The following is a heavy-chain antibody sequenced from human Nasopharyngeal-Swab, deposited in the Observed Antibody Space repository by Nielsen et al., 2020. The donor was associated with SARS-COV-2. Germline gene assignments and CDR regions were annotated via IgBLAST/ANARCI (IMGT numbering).Heavy chain of an antibody. CDR1: GGSFSGSY. CDR3: ARAVVVVITHYYYGMDV. CDR2: INHSGST. Sequence: SETLSLTCAVYGGSFSGSYWSWIRQPPGKGLEWIGEINHSGSTNYNPSLKSRVTISVDTSKNQFSLKLSSVTAADTAVYYCARAVVVVITHYYYGMDVWGQGTTVTVSS. V-gene: IGHV4-34*01. D-gene: IGHD3-22*01. J-gene: IGHJ6*02.